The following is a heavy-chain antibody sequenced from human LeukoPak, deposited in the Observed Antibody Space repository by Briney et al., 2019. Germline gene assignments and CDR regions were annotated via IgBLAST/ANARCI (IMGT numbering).Heavy chain of an antibody. CDR1: GFTFSSYA. CDR2: LSNDGGST. Sequence: GGSLRLSCAASGFTFSSYAMHWVRQAPGKGLEYVSALSNDGGSTYYANSVRGRFTISRDISKNTLYLQMNSLRAEDTAVYYCAKDRAYGSGSYSYWGQGTLVTVSS. J-gene: IGHJ4*02. V-gene: IGHV3-64*01. D-gene: IGHD3-10*01. CDR3: AKDRAYGSGSYSY.